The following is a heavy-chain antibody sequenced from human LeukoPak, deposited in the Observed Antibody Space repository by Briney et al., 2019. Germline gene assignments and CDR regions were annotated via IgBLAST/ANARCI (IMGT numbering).Heavy chain of an antibody. V-gene: IGHV3-74*01. CDR3: ARDRGLVQDY. Sequence: GGSLRLSCAASGFTFSSYWMHWVRRAPGKGLVWVSLIKGDGSSTSYADSVKGRFTISRDNAKNTLYLQMNSPRGEDTAVYYCARDRGLVQDYWGQGTLVTVSS. CDR2: IKGDGSST. CDR1: GFTFSSYW. J-gene: IGHJ4*02. D-gene: IGHD6-19*01.